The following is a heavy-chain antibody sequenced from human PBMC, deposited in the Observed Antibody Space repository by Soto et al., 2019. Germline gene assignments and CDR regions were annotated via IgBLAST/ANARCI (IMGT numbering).Heavy chain of an antibody. Sequence: QVQLVQSGAEVKKPGSSVKVSCKASGGTFSSYSINWVRQAPGQGIEWMGEINPIFGTATYAQKFQGRVTITADESKSTAYMELSSLRSEDTAVYCCARDGGRHSGGIDYWGQGTLVTVSS. D-gene: IGHD1-26*01. J-gene: IGHJ4*02. CDR3: ARDGGRHSGGIDY. CDR1: GGTFSSYS. V-gene: IGHV1-69*01. CDR2: INPIFGTA.